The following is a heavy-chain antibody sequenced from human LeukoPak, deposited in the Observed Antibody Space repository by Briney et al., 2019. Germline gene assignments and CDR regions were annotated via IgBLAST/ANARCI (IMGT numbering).Heavy chain of an antibody. Sequence: ASVRVSCTASGYTFTSYYMHWVRQAPGQGLEWMGIINTSGGSTSYAQKFQGRVTMTRDTSTSTVYMELSSLRSEDTAVYYCAREGGVVRGVWRYGMDVWGKGTTVTVSS. J-gene: IGHJ6*04. D-gene: IGHD3-10*01. CDR2: INTSGGST. CDR1: GYTFTSYY. CDR3: AREGGVVRGVWRYGMDV. V-gene: IGHV1-46*01.